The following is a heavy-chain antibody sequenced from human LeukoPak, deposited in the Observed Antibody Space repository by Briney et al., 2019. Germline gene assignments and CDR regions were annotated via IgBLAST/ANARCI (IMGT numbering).Heavy chain of an antibody. V-gene: IGHV3-33*01. D-gene: IGHD3-10*01. CDR3: VRGGENFFDY. CDR2: LWFDGSKE. CDR1: GFNFGRFG. J-gene: IGHJ4*02. Sequence: GGSLRLSCTASGFNFGRFGMHWVRQAPGQGPEWVAVLWFDGSKEFYAESVKGRSNISRDNSKDTLYLHMSNLRAGDTAMYYCVRGGENFFDYWGQGTLVTVSS.